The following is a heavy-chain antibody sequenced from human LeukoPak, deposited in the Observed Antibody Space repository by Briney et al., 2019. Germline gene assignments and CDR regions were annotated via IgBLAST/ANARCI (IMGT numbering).Heavy chain of an antibody. D-gene: IGHD3-22*01. CDR2: ISNSGTDT. V-gene: IGHV3-11*03. Sequence: GGSLRLSSEGSGFSFRDYYMSWIRQTPGKGLEWVSYISNSGTDTNYADSVKGRFTISRDNAKNSLYLQMNSLRAEDTALYYCARHYYDSRYPTSGYYMDVWGKGTTVTVSS. J-gene: IGHJ6*03. CDR3: ARHYYDSRYPTSGYYMDV. CDR1: GFSFRDYY.